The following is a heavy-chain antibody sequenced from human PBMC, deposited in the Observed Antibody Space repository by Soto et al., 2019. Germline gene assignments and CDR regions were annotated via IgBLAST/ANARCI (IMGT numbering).Heavy chain of an antibody. V-gene: IGHV4-31*03. CDR3: SRGILV. CDR2: ISYGGST. CDR1: GGSINSGGYC. D-gene: IGHD5-18*01. J-gene: IGHJ4*02. Sequence: QVQLQESGPGLVKPSQTLSLTCTVSGGSINSGGYCWSWIRQHPGKGLDWIGCISYGGSTSYNPSLKSRVTISVDTSKNQVSLKRTSVTAADAAVYYCSRGILVWGQGALITVSS.